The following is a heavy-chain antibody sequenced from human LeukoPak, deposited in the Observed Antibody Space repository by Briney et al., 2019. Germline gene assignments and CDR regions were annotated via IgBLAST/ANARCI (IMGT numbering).Heavy chain of an antibody. CDR1: GGSFSGYY. CDR3: AGCIAAAGRDYFYYGMDL. CDR2: INHSGST. V-gene: IGHV4-34*01. D-gene: IGHD6-13*01. Sequence: SETLSLTCAVYGGSFSGYYWSWIRQPPGKGLEWVGEINHSGSTNYNPSLKSRVSISVDTSKHKFSLKLSSVTAADTAVYYCAGCIAAAGRDYFYYGMDLWGQGTTVTVSS. J-gene: IGHJ6*02.